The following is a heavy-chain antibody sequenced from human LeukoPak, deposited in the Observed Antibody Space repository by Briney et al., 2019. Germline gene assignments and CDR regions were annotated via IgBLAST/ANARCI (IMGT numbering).Heavy chain of an antibody. V-gene: IGHV4-59*01. CDR2: IYYSGNT. J-gene: IGHJ4*02. CDR1: GGSISTYS. Sequence: SETLSLTCTVSGGSISTYSWSWIRQPPGKGLEWIGYIYYSGNTNYNPSLKSRVTISIGTSKNQFYLKLSSVTAADTAVYYCARNAGAYSYEYWGQGTLVTVSS. CDR3: ARNAGAYSYEY. D-gene: IGHD5-18*01.